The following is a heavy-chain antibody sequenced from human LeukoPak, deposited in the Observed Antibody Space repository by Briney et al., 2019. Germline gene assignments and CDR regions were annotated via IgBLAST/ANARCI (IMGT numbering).Heavy chain of an antibody. V-gene: IGHV3-74*01. CDR3: ARGSDIYGRDAFDI. CDR2: INSDVSST. D-gene: IGHD5-18*01. Sequence: PGRSLRLSCAASGFTFSRYWMHWLRQAPGKGLVLVSRINSDVSSTNYADSVKGRFTISRDNAKNTLYLQMNSLRAEDTAVYYCARGSDIYGRDAFDIWGQGTMVTVSS. CDR1: GFTFSRYW. J-gene: IGHJ3*02.